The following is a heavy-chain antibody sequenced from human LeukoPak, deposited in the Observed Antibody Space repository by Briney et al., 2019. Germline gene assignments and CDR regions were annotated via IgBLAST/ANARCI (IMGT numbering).Heavy chain of an antibody. J-gene: IGHJ4*02. CDR3: AADKNSWGYYDSSGPFDY. CDR2: IYSSGST. V-gene: IGHV4-59*02. CDR1: GASVSDFY. D-gene: IGHD3-22*01. Sequence: PSETLSLTCSVSGASVSDFYWSWIRQSPGQGLEYIAYIYSSGSTNYNPSLKSRVTISIDTSRNTFSLKMTSVTAADTAVYYCAADKNSWGYYDSSGPFDYWGQGTLVTVSS.